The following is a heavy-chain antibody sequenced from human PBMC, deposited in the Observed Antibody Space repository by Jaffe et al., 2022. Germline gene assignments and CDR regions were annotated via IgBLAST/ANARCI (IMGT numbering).Heavy chain of an antibody. CDR3: ALSPTRVGAFDI. Sequence: EVQLVESGGGLVQPGGSLRLSCAASGFTFSSYWMHWVRQAPGKGLVWVSRINSDGSSTSYADSVKGRFTISRDNAKNTLYLQMNSLRAEDTAVYYCALSPTRVGAFDIWGQGTMVTVSS. J-gene: IGHJ3*02. V-gene: IGHV3-74*01. CDR2: INSDGSST. CDR1: GFTFSSYW.